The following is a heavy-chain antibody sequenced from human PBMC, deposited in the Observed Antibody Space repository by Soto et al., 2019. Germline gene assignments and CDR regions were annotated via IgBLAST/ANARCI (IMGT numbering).Heavy chain of an antibody. Sequence: QVQLVESGGGVVQPGRSLRLSCAGSGFSFNNYAMHWVRQAPGKGLEWVALISYDGSNRYYADSVKGRFTISRDSSKNTLYLQMNSRRADDTAVYYCAKPRDLWLPYFDYWGQGTLVTVSS. CDR2: ISYDGSNR. CDR1: GFSFNNYA. D-gene: IGHD3-9*01. V-gene: IGHV3-30*18. J-gene: IGHJ4*02. CDR3: AKPRDLWLPYFDY.